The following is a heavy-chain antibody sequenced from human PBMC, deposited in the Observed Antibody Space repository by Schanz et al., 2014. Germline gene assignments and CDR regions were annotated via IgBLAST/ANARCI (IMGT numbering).Heavy chain of an antibody. D-gene: IGHD2-2*01. V-gene: IGHV3-23*04. CDR3: AKDGGCSSTNCHDFVVPELPFES. CDR1: GFTFGSYA. CDR2: IRTSASDT. J-gene: IGHJ4*02. Sequence: VQLVESGGGLVQPGGSLRLSCVGSGFTFGSYAMNWVRQAPGKGLEWVSTIRTSASDTFYADSVKGRFTISRDNSQNTRYLQMSSLRGDDTAVYYCAKDGGCSSTNCHDFVVPELPFESWGQGTLVTVSS.